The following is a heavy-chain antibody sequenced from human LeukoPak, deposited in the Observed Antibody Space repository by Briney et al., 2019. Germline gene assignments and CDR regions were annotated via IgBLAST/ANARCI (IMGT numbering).Heavy chain of an antibody. D-gene: IGHD3-10*01. J-gene: IGHJ4*02. Sequence: GGSLRLSCAAPRYTLTSSGIDWVRQAPGKGLEWVSAISARGTTTYYIDSVKGRFTVSRDNSKNTLYLQMNSLRVEDTAVYYLASARGEPAGYFDYWGQGTLVTVSS. CDR2: ISARGTTT. CDR1: RYTLTSSG. CDR3: ASARGEPAGYFDY. V-gene: IGHV3-23*01.